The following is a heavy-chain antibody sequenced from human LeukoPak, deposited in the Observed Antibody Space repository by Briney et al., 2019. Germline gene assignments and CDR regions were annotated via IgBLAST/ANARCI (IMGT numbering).Heavy chain of an antibody. CDR3: AGYYYDSSGYSN. V-gene: IGHV3-23*01. Sequence: GGSLRLSCAASGFTFSSYSMNWVRQAPGKGLEWVSAISGSGGSTYYADSVKGQFTISRDNSKNTLYLQMNSLRAEDTAVYYCAGYYYDSSGYSNWGQGTLVTVSS. CDR1: GFTFSSYS. CDR2: ISGSGGST. D-gene: IGHD3-22*01. J-gene: IGHJ4*02.